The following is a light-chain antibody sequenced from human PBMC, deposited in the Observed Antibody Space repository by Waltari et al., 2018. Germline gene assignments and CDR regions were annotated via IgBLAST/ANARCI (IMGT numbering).Light chain of an antibody. V-gene: IGLV2-14*03. J-gene: IGLJ2*01. CDR1: SSDVGGYNY. CDR3: SSYISSDTLEL. Sequence: HSALTQHASVSGPPGQSITISCTGTSSDVGGYNYVSCYQQPPGKAPKRMIYDASNRPQGVSNLFSGSKSGNTGSLTISGLQAADDADYYCSSYISSDTLELFGGGTSLTVL. CDR2: DAS.